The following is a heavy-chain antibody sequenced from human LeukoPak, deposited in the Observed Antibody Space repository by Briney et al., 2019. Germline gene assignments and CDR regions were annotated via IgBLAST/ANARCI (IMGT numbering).Heavy chain of an antibody. CDR3: AREVTGTYNWFDP. CDR1: GGSISSSNW. CDR2: IYHSGST. V-gene: IGHV4-4*02. J-gene: IGHJ5*02. Sequence: SGTLSLTCAVSGGSISSSNWWSWVRQPPGKGLEWIGEIYHSGSTNYNPSLKSRVTISVDTSKNQFSLKLSSVTAADTAVYYCAREVTGTYNWFDPWGQGTLVTVSS. D-gene: IGHD2-21*02.